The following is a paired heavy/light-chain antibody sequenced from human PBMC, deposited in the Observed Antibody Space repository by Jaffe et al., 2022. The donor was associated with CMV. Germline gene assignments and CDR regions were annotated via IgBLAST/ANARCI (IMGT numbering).Light chain of an antibody. CDR1: SSDVGGYNY. J-gene: IGLJ1*01. Sequence: QSALTQPRSVSGSPGQSVTISCTGTSSDVGGYNYVSWYQQHPGKAPKLMIYDVSKRPSGVPDRFSGSKSGNTASLTISGLQAEDEADYYCCSYAGSYTKEVFGTGTKVTVL. CDR2: DVS. CDR3: CSYAGSYTKEV. V-gene: IGLV2-11*01.
Heavy chain of an antibody. Sequence: EVQLVQSGAEVKKPGESLRISCKGSGYSFTSYWISWVRQMPGKGLEWMGRIDPSDSYTNYSPSFQGHVTISADKSISTAYLQWSSLKASDTAMYYCARRGDYDFWSGPPFRGNWFDPWGQGTLVTVSS. CDR1: GYSFTSYW. CDR3: ARRGDYDFWSGPPFRGNWFDP. CDR2: IDPSDSYT. D-gene: IGHD3-3*01. V-gene: IGHV5-10-1*03. J-gene: IGHJ5*02.